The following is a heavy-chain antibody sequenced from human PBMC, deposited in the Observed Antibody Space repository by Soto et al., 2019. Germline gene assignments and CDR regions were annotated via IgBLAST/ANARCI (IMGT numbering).Heavy chain of an antibody. V-gene: IGHV1-18*01. J-gene: IGHJ5*02. CDR1: GCTFTSYG. D-gene: IGHD2-8*02. Sequence: ASVKVSCKASGCTFTSYGISWVRQAPGQGLEWMGWISAYNGNTNYAQKLQGRVTMTTDTSTSTAYMELRSLRSDDTAVYYCARRTGDYVPSRFDPWGQGTLVTVSS. CDR3: ARRTGDYVPSRFDP. CDR2: ISAYNGNT.